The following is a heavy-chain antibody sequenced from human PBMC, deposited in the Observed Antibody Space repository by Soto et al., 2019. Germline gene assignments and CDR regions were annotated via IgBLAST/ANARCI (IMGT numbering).Heavy chain of an antibody. V-gene: IGHV1-58*01. CDR2: IVVGSGNT. CDR1: GFTFTSSA. CDR3: AADRGYNWNDVGGYYYGMDV. J-gene: IGHJ6*02. Sequence: VKVSCKASGFTFTSSAVQWVRQARGQRLEWIGWIVVGSGNTNYAQKFQERVTITRDMSTSTAYMELSSLRSEDTAVYYCAADRGYNWNDVGGYYYGMDVWGQGTTVTVSS. D-gene: IGHD1-20*01.